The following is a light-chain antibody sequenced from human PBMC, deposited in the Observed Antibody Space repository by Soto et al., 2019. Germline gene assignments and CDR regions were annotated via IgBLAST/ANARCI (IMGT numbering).Light chain of an antibody. Sequence: QMTQSPSTLSASVGDRVTITCRASQSISSWLAWYQQKPGKAPKRLIYKASSLESGVPSRFSGSGSGTEFTLTISSLQPDDFATYYCQQYNSYLTWTFGQGTKVDIK. CDR3: QQYNSYLTWT. CDR2: KAS. V-gene: IGKV1-5*03. CDR1: QSISSW. J-gene: IGKJ1*01.